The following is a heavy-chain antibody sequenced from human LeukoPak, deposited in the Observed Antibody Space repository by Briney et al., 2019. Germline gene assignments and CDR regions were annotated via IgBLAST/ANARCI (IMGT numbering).Heavy chain of an antibody. V-gene: IGHV4-4*02. CDR1: GGSISSSNW. D-gene: IGHD3-10*01. CDR3: ASGRITMVRGVIITGWFDP. Sequence: SGTLSLTCAVSGGSISSSNWWSWVRPPPGKGLEWIGEIYHSGSTNYNPPLKSRVTISVDKSKNQFSLKLSSVTAADTAVYYCASGRITMVRGVIITGWFDPWGQGTLVTVSS. J-gene: IGHJ5*02. CDR2: IYHSGST.